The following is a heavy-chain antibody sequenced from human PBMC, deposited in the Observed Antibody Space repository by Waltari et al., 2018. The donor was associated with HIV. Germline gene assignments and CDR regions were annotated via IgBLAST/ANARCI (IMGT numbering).Heavy chain of an antibody. Sequence: QVQLQQWGAGLLKPSETLSLTCAVYGGSFSGYYWSWIRQPPGKGLEGIGEINHSGSTNYNPSLKSRVTISVDTSKNQFSLKLSSVTAADTAVYYCARGPLGLLNYHGMDVWGQGTTVTVSS. J-gene: IGHJ6*02. D-gene: IGHD3-22*01. V-gene: IGHV4-34*01. CDR3: ARGPLGLLNYHGMDV. CDR2: INHSGST. CDR1: GGSFSGYY.